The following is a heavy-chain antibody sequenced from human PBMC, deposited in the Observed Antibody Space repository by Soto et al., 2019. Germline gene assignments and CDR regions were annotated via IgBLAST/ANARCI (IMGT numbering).Heavy chain of an antibody. J-gene: IGHJ5*02. CDR2: IYYSGST. CDR3: ARVIAAAGTRWYGWFDP. V-gene: IGHV4-59*01. CDR1: GGSISSYY. D-gene: IGHD6-13*01. Sequence: SETLSLTCTVSGGSISSYYWSWIRQPPGKGLEWIGYIYYSGSTNYNPSLKSRVTISVDTSKNQFSLKLSSVTAADTAVYYCARVIAAAGTRWYGWFDPWGQGTLVTVSS.